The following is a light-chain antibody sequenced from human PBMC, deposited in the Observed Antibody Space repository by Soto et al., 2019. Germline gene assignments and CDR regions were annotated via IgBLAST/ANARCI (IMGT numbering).Light chain of an antibody. CDR3: QQYVTCPPT. CDR1: QSIAGW. Sequence: DIHMTQSPSTLSASVGESVTITCRTDQSIAGWLAWYQQKPGKGLNLLIYNASTLESGVTSRFSGSGPGTEFTFAISTLHPDDSATYYCQQYVTCPPTLGGGTKVLI. J-gene: IGKJ4*01. V-gene: IGKV1-5*03. CDR2: NAS.